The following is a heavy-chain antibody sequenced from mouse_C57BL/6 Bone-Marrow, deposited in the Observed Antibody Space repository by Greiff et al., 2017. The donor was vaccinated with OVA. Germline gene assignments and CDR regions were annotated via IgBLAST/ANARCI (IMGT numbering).Heavy chain of an antibody. CDR3: ARWHYGSSYDY. CDR2: IDPSDSYT. J-gene: IGHJ2*01. CDR1: GYTFTSYW. V-gene: IGHV1-69*01. Sequence: VKLQQPGAELVMPGASVKLSCKASGYTFTSYWMHWVKQRPGQGLEWIGEIDPSDSYTNYNQKFKGKSTLTVDKSSSTAYMQLSSLTSEDSAVYYCARWHYGSSYDYWGQGTTLTVSS. D-gene: IGHD1-1*01.